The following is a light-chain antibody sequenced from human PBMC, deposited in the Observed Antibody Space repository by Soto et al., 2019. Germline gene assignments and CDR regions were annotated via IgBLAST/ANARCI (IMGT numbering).Light chain of an antibody. CDR2: SNN. CDR1: SSNIGSST. V-gene: IGLV1-44*01. J-gene: IGLJ1*01. CDR3: ATWDDSLKGYV. Sequence: QSVLTPPPSASGTPGQRVTISCSGSSSNIGSSTVTWYQQLPGAAPTVLIHSNNQRPSGVPDRFSGSKSGTSASLAISGLQSDDEADYYCATWDDSLKGYVFGTGTKLTVL.